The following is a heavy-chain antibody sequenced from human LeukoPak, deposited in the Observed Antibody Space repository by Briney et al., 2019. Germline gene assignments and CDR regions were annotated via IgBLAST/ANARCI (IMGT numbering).Heavy chain of an antibody. V-gene: IGHV3-30*04. D-gene: IGHD1-26*01. J-gene: IGHJ4*02. Sequence: GGSLRLSCAASGFSFNMFPMHWVRQAPGKGLECVAVISYDGNNKYYADSVNGRFTISRDNSKNTLFLQKNSLRTEDTAIYQCARGGSWGYFDYGGQGTMVTVSS. CDR2: ISYDGNNK. CDR3: ARGGSWGYFDY. CDR1: GFSFNMFP.